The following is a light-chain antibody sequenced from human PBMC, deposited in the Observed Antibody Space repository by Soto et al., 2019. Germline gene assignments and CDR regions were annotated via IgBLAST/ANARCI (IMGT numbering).Light chain of an antibody. V-gene: IGLV4-69*01. CDR1: SEHSRNA. CDR2: LNSDGSH. J-gene: IGLJ2*01. CDR3: QTWGTGILV. Sequence: QLVLTQSPSASASLGASVKLTCTLSSEHSRNAIAWHQQQPEKGPRYLMKLNSDGSHSNGDGIPDRFSVSSSGAERYLTISSLQSEDEADYYCQTWGTGILVFGGGTKVTVL.